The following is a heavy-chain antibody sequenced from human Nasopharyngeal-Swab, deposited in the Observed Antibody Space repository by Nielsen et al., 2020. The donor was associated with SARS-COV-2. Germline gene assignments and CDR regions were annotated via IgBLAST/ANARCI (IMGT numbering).Heavy chain of an antibody. CDR2: ISWNSGII. Sequence: SLKISCTASGFTFDDYAMHWVRQDPGKGLEWVSGISWNSGIIAYADSVKGRFTTSRDSAENSLYLQMNSLGTDDTALYYCTKADGYSSAFDYWGQGTLVTVSS. D-gene: IGHD5-24*01. V-gene: IGHV3-9*01. J-gene: IGHJ4*02. CDR3: TKADGYSSAFDY. CDR1: GFTFDDYA.